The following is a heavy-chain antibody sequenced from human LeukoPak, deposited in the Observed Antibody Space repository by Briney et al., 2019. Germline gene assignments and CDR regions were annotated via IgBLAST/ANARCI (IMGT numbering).Heavy chain of an antibody. V-gene: IGHV3-74*01. CDR2: INSDGSST. Sequence: GSLRLSCAASGFTFSSYWMHWVRQAPGKGLVWVSRINSDGSSTSYADSVKGRFTISRDNAKNTLYLQMNSLRAEDTAVYYCARGHSSSWYTSYYYYGMDVWGQGTTVTVSS. CDR1: GFTFSSYW. CDR3: ARGHSSSWYTSYYYYGMDV. D-gene: IGHD6-13*01. J-gene: IGHJ6*02.